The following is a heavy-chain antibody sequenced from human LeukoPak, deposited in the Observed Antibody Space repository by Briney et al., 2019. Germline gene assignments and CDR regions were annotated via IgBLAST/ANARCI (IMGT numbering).Heavy chain of an antibody. V-gene: IGHV1-18*01. CDR2: ISAYNGNT. Sequence: GASVKVSCKASGYTFTSYGISWVRQAPGQGLEWMGWISAYNGNTNYAQKLQGRVTMTTDTSTSTAYMELRSLRSDDTAVYYCARQWFGELLPKPGDYWGQGTLVTVSS. D-gene: IGHD3-10*01. CDR1: GYTFTSYG. CDR3: ARQWFGELLPKPGDY. J-gene: IGHJ4*02.